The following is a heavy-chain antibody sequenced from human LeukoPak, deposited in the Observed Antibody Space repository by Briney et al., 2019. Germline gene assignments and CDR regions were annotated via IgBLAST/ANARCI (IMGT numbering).Heavy chain of an antibody. V-gene: IGHV4-34*01. CDR2: INHSGST. CDR3: ARERSDYDFWSGYIRYGMDV. CDR1: GVSFSGCY. J-gene: IGHJ6*02. Sequence: SETLSLTCAVYGVSFSGCYWSWIRQPPGKGLEWIGEINHSGSTNYNPSLKSRVTISVDTSKNQFSLKLSFVTAADTAVYYCARERSDYDFWSGYIRYGMDVWGQGTTVTVSS. D-gene: IGHD3-3*01.